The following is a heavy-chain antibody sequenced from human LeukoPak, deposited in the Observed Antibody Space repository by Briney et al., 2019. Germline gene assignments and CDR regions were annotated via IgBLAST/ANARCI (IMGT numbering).Heavy chain of an antibody. D-gene: IGHD6-19*01. CDR3: ARDMEQWLGWGTFDI. CDR2: IIPILGIA. CDR1: GGTFSSYA. Sequence: SVKVSCKASGGTFSSYAISWVRQAPGQGLEWMGRIIPILGIANYAQKFQGRVTITADKSTSTAYMELSSPTSEDTAVYYCARDMEQWLGWGTFDIWGQGTMVTVSS. V-gene: IGHV1-69*04. J-gene: IGHJ3*02.